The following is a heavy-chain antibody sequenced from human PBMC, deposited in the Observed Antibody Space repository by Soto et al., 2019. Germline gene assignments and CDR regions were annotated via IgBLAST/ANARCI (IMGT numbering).Heavy chain of an antibody. J-gene: IGHJ5*02. CDR1: GFTFSSYA. Sequence: GGSLRLSCAASGFTFSSYAMSWVRQAPGKGLEWVSAISGSGGSTYYADSVKGRFTISRDNSKNTLYLQMNSLRAEDTAVYYCAKDQFVVRGVIPNNWFDPWGQGTLVTVSS. CDR2: ISGSGGST. CDR3: AKDQFVVRGVIPNNWFDP. V-gene: IGHV3-23*01. D-gene: IGHD3-10*01.